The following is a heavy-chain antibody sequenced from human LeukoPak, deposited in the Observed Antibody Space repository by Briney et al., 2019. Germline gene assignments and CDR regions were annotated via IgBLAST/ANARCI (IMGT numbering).Heavy chain of an antibody. J-gene: IGHJ4*02. CDR2: IYTSGST. V-gene: IGHV4-4*07. D-gene: IGHD4-23*01. CDR3: VGDYGGNWCHY. Sequence: SETLSLTCTVSGGSISGYYWSWIRQPAGKGLEWIGRIYTSGSTNYNPSLKSRVTMSVDTSKNQFSLKVSSVTAADTAVYYCVGDYGGNWCHYWGQGTLVTVSS. CDR1: GGSISGYY.